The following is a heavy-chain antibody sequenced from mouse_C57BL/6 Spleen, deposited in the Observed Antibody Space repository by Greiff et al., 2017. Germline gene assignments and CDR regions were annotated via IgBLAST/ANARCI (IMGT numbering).Heavy chain of an antibody. CDR3: ARWGSTMVSPYAMDY. V-gene: IGHV1-42*01. CDR1: GYSFTGYY. Sequence: EVQLQQSGPELVKPGASVKISCKASGYSFTGYYMNWVKQSPEKSLEWIGEINPSTGGTTYNQKFKAKATLTVDKSSSTAYMQLKSLTSEDSAVYYCARWGSTMVSPYAMDYGGQGTSVTVSS. J-gene: IGHJ4*01. D-gene: IGHD2-2*01. CDR2: INPSTGGT.